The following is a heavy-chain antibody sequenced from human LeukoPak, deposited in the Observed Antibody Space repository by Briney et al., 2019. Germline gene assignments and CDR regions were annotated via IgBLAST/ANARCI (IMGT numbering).Heavy chain of an antibody. D-gene: IGHD2-2*02. J-gene: IGHJ4*02. V-gene: IGHV4-34*01. CDR1: GASFSGYY. Sequence: PSETLSLTCAVYGASFSGYYWSWNRQPPGKGLEWIGEINHSGSTNYNPPLKSRVTISVETSKNQFSLKLSSVTAADTAVYYCARVELDIVVVPAAITFDYWGQGTLVTVSS. CDR3: ARVELDIVVVPAAITFDY. CDR2: INHSGST.